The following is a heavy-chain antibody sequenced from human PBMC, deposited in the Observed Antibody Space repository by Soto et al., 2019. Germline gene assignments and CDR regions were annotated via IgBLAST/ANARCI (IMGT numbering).Heavy chain of an antibody. V-gene: IGHV1-18*04. D-gene: IGHD3-3*01. CDR2: ISAYNGNT. CDR1: GYTFTSYG. J-gene: IGHJ6*02. CDR3: ARLGSITIFGVDYYYGMDV. Sequence: QVQLVQSGAEVKKPGSSVKVSCKASGYTFTSYGMSWVRQAPGQGLEWMGWISAYNGNTNYAQKLQGRVTMTTDTSTSTAYMELRSLRSDDTAVYYCARLGSITIFGVDYYYGMDVWGQGTTVTVSS.